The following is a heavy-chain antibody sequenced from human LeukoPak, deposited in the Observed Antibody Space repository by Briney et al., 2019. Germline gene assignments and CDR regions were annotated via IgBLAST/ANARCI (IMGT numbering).Heavy chain of an antibody. D-gene: IGHD6-19*01. CDR2: VNPLGTGT. J-gene: IGHJ4*02. V-gene: IGHV3-74*01. CDR3: ARARWSSTGWFFGY. CDR1: GFTFSSYW. Sequence: PGESLRLSCAASGFTFSSYWMHWVRQPPGKGLVWVSRVNPLGTGTSYTDSVKGRFTISRDNAKGALHLQMDNLRAEDTAVYYCARARWSSTGWFFGYWGQGTLVTVSS.